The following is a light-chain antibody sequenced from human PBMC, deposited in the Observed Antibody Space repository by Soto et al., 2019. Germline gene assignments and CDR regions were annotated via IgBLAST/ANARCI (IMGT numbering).Light chain of an antibody. V-gene: IGLV1-44*01. CDR1: NSNIGSKA. CDR2: GNN. J-gene: IGLJ2*01. Sequence: QSVLTQPPSASGTPGQSVTISCSGSNSNIGSKAVNWYQQVPGTAPKLLIYGNNQRPSGVFDRFSGSKSGTSASLAISGLQSEDEADYYCPAWDDSLNGVVVGGGTKLTVL. CDR3: PAWDDSLNGVV.